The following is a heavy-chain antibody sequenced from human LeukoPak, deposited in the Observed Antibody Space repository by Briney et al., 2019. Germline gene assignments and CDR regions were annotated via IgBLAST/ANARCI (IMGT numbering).Heavy chain of an antibody. V-gene: IGHV4-34*01. Sequence: SETLSLTCAVYGGSFSGYYWSWIRQPPGKGLEWIGEINHSGSTNYNPSLKSRVTISVDTSKNQFSLKLSSVTAADTVVYYCARYDILTGSFDYWGQGTLVTVSS. CDR2: INHSGST. CDR3: ARYDILTGSFDY. D-gene: IGHD3-9*01. J-gene: IGHJ4*02. CDR1: GGSFSGYY.